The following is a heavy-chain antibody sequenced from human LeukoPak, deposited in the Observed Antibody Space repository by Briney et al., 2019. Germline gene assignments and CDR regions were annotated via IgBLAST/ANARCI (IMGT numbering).Heavy chain of an antibody. CDR1: GGSFSGYY. CDR2: INHSGST. V-gene: IGHV4-34*01. Sequence: SETLSLTCAVYGGSFSGYYWSWIRQPPGKGLEWIGEINHSGSTNYNPSLKSRVTISVDTSKNQFSLKLSSVTAADTAVYYCARLAGSGGNYYYYGMDVWGQRTTVTVSS. CDR3: ARLAGSGGNYYYYGMDV. D-gene: IGHD3-10*01. J-gene: IGHJ6*02.